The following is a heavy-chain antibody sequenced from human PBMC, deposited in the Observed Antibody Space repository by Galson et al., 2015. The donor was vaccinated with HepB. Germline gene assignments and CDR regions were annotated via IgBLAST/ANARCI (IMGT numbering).Heavy chain of an antibody. CDR2: INAGNGNT. CDR1: GYTFTSYA. CDR3: ARGGNYYYYGMDV. J-gene: IGHJ6*02. Sequence: SVKVSCKASGYTFTSYAMHWVRQAPGQRLEWMGWINAGNGNTKYSQKFQGRVTITRDTSASTACMELSSLRSEDTAVYYCARGGNYYYYGMDVWGQGTTVTVSS. D-gene: IGHD1-1*01. V-gene: IGHV1-3*01.